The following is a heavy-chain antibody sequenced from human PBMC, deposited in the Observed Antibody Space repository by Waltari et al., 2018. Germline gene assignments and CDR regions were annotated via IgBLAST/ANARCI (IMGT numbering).Heavy chain of an antibody. CDR1: GYTFTSYA. Sequence: QVQLVQSGAEVKKPGASVKVSCKASGYTFTSYAMHWVRQAPGQRLEWMGWINAGNGKTKYSQKFQGRVTITRDTSASTAYMELSSLRSEDTAVYYCARGGGSGWYPPYWGQGTLVTVSS. V-gene: IGHV1-3*01. CDR3: ARGGGSGWYPPY. J-gene: IGHJ4*02. CDR2: INAGNGKT. D-gene: IGHD6-19*01.